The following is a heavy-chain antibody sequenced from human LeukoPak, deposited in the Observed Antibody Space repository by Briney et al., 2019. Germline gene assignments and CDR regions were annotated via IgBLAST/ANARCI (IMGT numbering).Heavy chain of an antibody. J-gene: IGHJ4*02. CDR2: IYYTGST. D-gene: IGHD3-16*01. CDR3: AGGGQQHDY. V-gene: IGHV4-59*01. Sequence: PSGTLSLFCAVSVGSITEDYWSCGPHPPREGLEWIGYIYYTGSTDYTPSLKSTVTMSVDISKTQFSLKLTPLTAADTVVYYCAGGGQQHDYWGEGALVTVS. CDR1: VGSITEDY.